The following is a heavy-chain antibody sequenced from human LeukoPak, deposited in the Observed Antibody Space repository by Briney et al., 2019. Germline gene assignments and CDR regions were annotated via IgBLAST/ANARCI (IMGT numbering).Heavy chain of an antibody. CDR1: GYTFTSYD. J-gene: IGHJ6*03. V-gene: IGHV1-8*03. Sequence: GASVKVSCKASGYTFTSYDINWVRQATGQGLEWMGWMNPNSGNTGYAQKFQGRVTITRNTSISTAYMELGSLRSEDTAVYYCARGGRRLWFGEKITNRYYYYYYMDVWGKGTTVTVSS. CDR2: MNPNSGNT. D-gene: IGHD3-10*01. CDR3: ARGGRRLWFGEKITNRYYYYYYMDV.